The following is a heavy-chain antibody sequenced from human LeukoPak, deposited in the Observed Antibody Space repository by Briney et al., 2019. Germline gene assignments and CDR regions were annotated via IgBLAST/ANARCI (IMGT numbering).Heavy chain of an antibody. Sequence: GGSLRLSCAASGFTFSSYGMHWVRQAPGKGLEWVTFIWYDASNKYYAESVKGRFTISRDNSRNTVFLQMNSLRAEDTAIYYCATDISTHYFGSWGQGTLVTVSS. J-gene: IGHJ4*02. D-gene: IGHD3-9*01. CDR1: GFTFSSYG. V-gene: IGHV3-33*08. CDR2: IWYDASNK. CDR3: ATDISTHYFGS.